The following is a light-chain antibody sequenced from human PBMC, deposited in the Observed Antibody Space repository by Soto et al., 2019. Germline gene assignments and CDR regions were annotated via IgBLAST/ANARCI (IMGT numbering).Light chain of an antibody. CDR3: SSYTGTSTLV. V-gene: IGLV2-14*01. CDR1: SSDVGGYNY. J-gene: IGLJ3*02. CDR2: EVS. Sequence: QSALSQPASVSGSPGQSITISCAGTSSDVGGYNYVSWYQQHPGKAPKLMISEVSNRPSGVSNRFSGSKSGNTASLTISGLQAEDKADYYCSSYTGTSTLVFGGGTKLTVL.